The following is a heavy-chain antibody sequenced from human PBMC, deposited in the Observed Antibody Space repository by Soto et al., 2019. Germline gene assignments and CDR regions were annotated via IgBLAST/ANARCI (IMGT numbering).Heavy chain of an antibody. D-gene: IGHD6-19*01. J-gene: IGHJ4*02. CDR3: ARVTQWLVPYFDY. V-gene: IGHV1-3*01. CDR1: GYTFTSYA. CDR2: INAGNGNT. Sequence: ASVEVSCKASGYTFTSYAIHWVRQAPGQRLEWMGWINAGNGNTKYSQKFQGRVTITRDTSASTAYMELSSLRSEDTAVYYCARVTQWLVPYFDYWGQGTLVTVSS.